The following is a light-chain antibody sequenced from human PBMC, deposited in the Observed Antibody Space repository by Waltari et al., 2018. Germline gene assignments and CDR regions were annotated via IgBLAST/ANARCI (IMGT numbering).Light chain of an antibody. V-gene: IGKV1-17*01. J-gene: IGKJ1*01. CDR3: LQNHGYPRT. Sequence: DVQMTQSPSSLSASVGDSVTTTCRASEGIRDDVGWFQQRPGTAPKRLIYASSHLERGVRARFIVSSSLAEFTLTISSLLPEDFATYYCLQNHGYPRTFGQGTKVEIK. CDR1: EGIRDD. CDR2: ASS.